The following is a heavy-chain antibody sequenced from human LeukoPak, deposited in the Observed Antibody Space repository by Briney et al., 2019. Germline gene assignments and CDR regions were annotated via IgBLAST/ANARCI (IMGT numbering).Heavy chain of an antibody. CDR2: INPNSGGT. Sequence: GASVKVSCKASGYTFTGYYMHWVRQAPGQGLEWMGWINPNSGGTNYAQKFQGWVTMTRDTSISTAYMELSRLRSDDTAVYYCARGQYCSSTSCLSFDYWGQGTLVTVSS. V-gene: IGHV1-2*04. J-gene: IGHJ4*02. CDR1: GYTFTGYY. D-gene: IGHD2-2*01. CDR3: ARGQYCSSTSCLSFDY.